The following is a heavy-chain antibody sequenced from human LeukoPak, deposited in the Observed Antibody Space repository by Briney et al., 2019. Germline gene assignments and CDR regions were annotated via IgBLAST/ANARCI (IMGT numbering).Heavy chain of an antibody. Sequence: SETLSLTCAVSGYYISSGYYWVWIRQPPGRGPEWIGSVFHTGSSYYIPSLKSRVTISVDTSKNQFSLEVSSVTAADTAIYYCARGISTTGHDYWGPGTLVTVSS. J-gene: IGHJ4*02. CDR1: GYYISSGYY. CDR3: ARGISTTGHDY. CDR2: VFHTGSS. D-gene: IGHD4-11*01. V-gene: IGHV4-38-2*01.